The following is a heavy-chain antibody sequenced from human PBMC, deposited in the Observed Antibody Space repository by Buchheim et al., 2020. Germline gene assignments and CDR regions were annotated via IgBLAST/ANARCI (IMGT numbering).Heavy chain of an antibody. CDR2: ISHSGSV. D-gene: IGHD4-23*01. CDR3: ARDHDYGGDSWTFDY. CDR1: GDSISGDNW. V-gene: IGHV4-4*02. J-gene: IGHJ4*02. Sequence: QVQLQESGPGLVKPSGTLSLTCGVSGDSISGDNWWHWVRQPPGKGLAWIGEISHSGSVNYNPSLKSRVTISVEKSQNEFSLNMRSLTAADTAVYYCARDHDYGGDSWTFDYWGQGTL.